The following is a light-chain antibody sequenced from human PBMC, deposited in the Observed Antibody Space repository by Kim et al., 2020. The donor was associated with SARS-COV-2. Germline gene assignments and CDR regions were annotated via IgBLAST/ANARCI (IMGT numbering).Light chain of an antibody. CDR1: ALPKQY. CDR3: QSADSSGTWV. Sequence: PGQTARITCSGDALPKQYAYWYQQKPGQAPVLVIYKDSERPSGIPERFSGSSSGTTVTLTISGVQAEDEADYYCQSADSSGTWVFGGGTQLTVL. V-gene: IGLV3-25*03. CDR2: KDS. J-gene: IGLJ3*02.